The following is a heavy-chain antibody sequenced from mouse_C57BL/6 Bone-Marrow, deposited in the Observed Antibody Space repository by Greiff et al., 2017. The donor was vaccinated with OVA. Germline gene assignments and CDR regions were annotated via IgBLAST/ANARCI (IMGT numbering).Heavy chain of an antibody. V-gene: IGHV1-69*01. CDR1: GYTFTSYW. J-gene: IGHJ2*01. Sequence: VQLQQPGAELVMPGASVKLSCKASGYTFTSYWMHWVKQRPGQGLEWIGEIDPSDSYTNYNQKFKGKSTLTVDKSSSPAYMQLSSLTSEDAAVYYCARSSDDYWGQGTTLTVSS. CDR3: ARSSDDY. CDR2: IDPSDSYT.